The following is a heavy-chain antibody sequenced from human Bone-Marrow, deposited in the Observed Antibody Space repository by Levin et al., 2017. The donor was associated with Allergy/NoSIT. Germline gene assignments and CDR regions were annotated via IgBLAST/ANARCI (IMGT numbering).Heavy chain of an antibody. V-gene: IGHV1-8*01. Sequence: GESLKISCKASGYTFTSFDMHWVRQAPGQGPEWMGWMNPNSGDTGYAQGFEGRVTLTRNTSMATAYMELDSLISEDTAVYYCARVPRLRWRHFFSGGQGTPVTVSS. CDR3: ARVPRLRWRHFFS. J-gene: IGHJ4*02. D-gene: IGHD5-24*01. CDR1: GYTFTSFD. CDR2: MNPNSGDT.